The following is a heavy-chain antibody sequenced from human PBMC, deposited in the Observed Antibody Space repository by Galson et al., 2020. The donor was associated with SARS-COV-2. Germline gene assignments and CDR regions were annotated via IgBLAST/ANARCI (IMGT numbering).Heavy chain of an antibody. CDR1: GVSVTSTY. CDR2: IYSDGRT. D-gene: IGHD6-19*01. V-gene: IGHV3-66*01. J-gene: IGHJ4*01. Sequence: GGSLRLSCAASGVSVTSTYRSCSLQAPGKGLWWGSGIYSDGRTDYADSVKGRFTISRDNSKTTRYLQMNSLTVEHTAIYYCARDWLGQFDYWGHGT. CDR3: ARDWLGQFDY.